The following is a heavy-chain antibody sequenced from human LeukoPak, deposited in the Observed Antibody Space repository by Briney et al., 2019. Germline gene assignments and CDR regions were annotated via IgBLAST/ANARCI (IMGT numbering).Heavy chain of an antibody. J-gene: IGHJ4*02. Sequence: ASVKVSCKASGYSFTAYNIHWVRQAPGQGLEWMGWISAYNGNTNYAQKLQGRVTTTTDTSTSTAYMELRSLRSDDTAVYYCARDAPHDYWGQGTLVTVSS. V-gene: IGHV1-18*01. CDR2: ISAYNGNT. CDR3: ARDAPHDY. CDR1: GYSFTAYN.